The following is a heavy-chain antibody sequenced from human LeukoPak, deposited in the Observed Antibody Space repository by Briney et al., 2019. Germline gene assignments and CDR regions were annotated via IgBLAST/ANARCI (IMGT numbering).Heavy chain of an antibody. CDR1: GYSITSYW. V-gene: IGHV5-51*03. D-gene: IGHD3-3*01. CDR3: ARLPYYDFWSGLFDY. Sequence: PGESLKISCKGSGYSITSYWIGWVRQMPGKGLEWRGIIYPGDSDTRYSPSFQGQVTISADKSISTAYLQWSSLKASDTAMYYCARLPYYDFWSGLFDYWGQGTLVTVSS. J-gene: IGHJ4*02. CDR2: IYPGDSDT.